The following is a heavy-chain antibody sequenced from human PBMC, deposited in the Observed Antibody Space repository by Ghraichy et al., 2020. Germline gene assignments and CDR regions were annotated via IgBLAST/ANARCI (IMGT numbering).Heavy chain of an antibody. J-gene: IGHJ4*02. CDR1: GFTYRSHA. CDR2: ISVSGDNT. V-gene: IGHV3-23*01. Sequence: GGSLRLSCGVSGFTYRSHAMSWVRQAPGKGLEWVSGISVSGDNTYYADSVKGRFTISRDNSKNTLNLQMNSLRVEDTAVYYCVRGCYGELLFDYWGRGTLVTVSS. D-gene: IGHD3-10*01. CDR3: VRGCYGELLFDY.